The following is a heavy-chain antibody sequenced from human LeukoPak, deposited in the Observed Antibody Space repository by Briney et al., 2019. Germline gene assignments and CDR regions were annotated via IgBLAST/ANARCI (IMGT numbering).Heavy chain of an antibody. CDR1: GYTFTTYW. J-gene: IGHJ4*02. CDR2: IYPGDSDT. D-gene: IGHD1-26*01. Sequence: ASVKVSCKSSGYTFTTYWIAWVRQMPGKGLEWMGVIYPGDSDTRYSPSFQGQVTLSADKSISTAYLQWSSLKASDTAIYYCARALVGAATLSYWGQGTLVTVSS. CDR3: ARALVGAATLSY. V-gene: IGHV5-51*01.